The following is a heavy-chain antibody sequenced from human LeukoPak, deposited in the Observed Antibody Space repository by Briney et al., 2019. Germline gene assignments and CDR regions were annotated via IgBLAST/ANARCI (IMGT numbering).Heavy chain of an antibody. D-gene: IGHD3-22*01. CDR3: ARVSLSPLPFLIVVERGAFDI. CDR2: IYYSGST. V-gene: IGHV4-31*03. CDR1: GGSISSGGYY. J-gene: IGHJ3*02. Sequence: SQTLSLTCTVSGGSISSGGYYWSWIRQHPGKGLEWIGYIYYSGSTYYNPSLRSRVTISVDTSKNQFSLKLSSVTAADTAVYYCARVSLSPLPFLIVVERGAFDIWGQGTMVTVSS.